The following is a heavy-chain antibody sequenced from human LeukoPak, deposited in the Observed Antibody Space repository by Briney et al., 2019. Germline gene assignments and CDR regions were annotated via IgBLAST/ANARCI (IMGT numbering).Heavy chain of an antibody. CDR1: GFTFSSYG. V-gene: IGHV3-30*03. J-gene: IGHJ4*02. D-gene: IGHD6-13*01. Sequence: GGSLRLSCAASGFTFSSYGMHWVRQAPGKGLEWVAVISYDGSNKYYADSVKGRFTISRDNSKSTLYLQMNSLRAEDTAVYYCDRGYSIDYWGQGTLVTVSS. CDR2: ISYDGSNK. CDR3: DRGYSIDY.